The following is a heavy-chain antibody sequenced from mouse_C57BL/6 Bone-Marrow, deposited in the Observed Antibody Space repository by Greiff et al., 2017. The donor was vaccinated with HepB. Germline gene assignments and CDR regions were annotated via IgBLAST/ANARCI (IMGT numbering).Heavy chain of an antibody. J-gene: IGHJ1*03. CDR2: IYPGNSDT. Sequence: EVMLVESGTVLARPGASVKMSCKTSGYTFTSYWMHWVKQRPGQGLEWIGAIYPGNSDTSYNQKFKGKAKLTAVTSASTAYMELSSLTNEDSAVYYCTRITTADWYFDVWGTGTTVTVSS. CDR3: TRITTADWYFDV. CDR1: GYTFTSYW. V-gene: IGHV1-5*01. D-gene: IGHD1-1*01.